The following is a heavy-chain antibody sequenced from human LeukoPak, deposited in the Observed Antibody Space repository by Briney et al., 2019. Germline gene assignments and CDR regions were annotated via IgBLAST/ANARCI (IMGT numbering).Heavy chain of an antibody. Sequence: SETLSLTCTVSGGSISSSSYYWSWIRQPPGKGLEWIGEINHSGSTNYNPSLKSRVTISVDTSKNQFSLKLSSVTAADTAVYYCATRPGGSSGYYYYYYGMDVWGQGTTVTVSS. D-gene: IGHD3-22*01. CDR3: ATRPGGSSGYYYYYYGMDV. V-gene: IGHV4-39*07. J-gene: IGHJ6*02. CDR1: GGSISSSSYY. CDR2: INHSGST.